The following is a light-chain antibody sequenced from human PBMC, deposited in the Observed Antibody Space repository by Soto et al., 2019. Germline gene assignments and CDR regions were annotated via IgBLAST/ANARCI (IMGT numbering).Light chain of an antibody. CDR2: SVT. V-gene: IGLV2-11*01. J-gene: IGLJ1*01. Sequence: QSALTQPRSVSGSPGQSVTISCSGTNSDVGGYNSVAWYQQKPGEAPKLLIYSVTKRPSGVPDRFSGSKSGNMASLIISGLHAEDEADYYCCSYAGSATNYVFGTGTKVTVL. CDR3: CSYAGSATNYV. CDR1: NSDVGGYNS.